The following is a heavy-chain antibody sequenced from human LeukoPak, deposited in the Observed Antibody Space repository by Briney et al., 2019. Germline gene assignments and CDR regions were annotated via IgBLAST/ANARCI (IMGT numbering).Heavy chain of an antibody. J-gene: IGHJ5*02. D-gene: IGHD3-22*01. CDR2: IYTTGST. Sequence: SETLSLTCTVSGSSIGTYSWSWIRQPPGKGLEWVGYIYTTGSTHYNPSLKSRVTMSLDTSKNQLSLRLSSVTAADTAVYYCARPYYYDSRIDPWGQGILVTVSS. CDR1: GSSIGTYS. V-gene: IGHV4-4*09. CDR3: ARPYYYDSRIDP.